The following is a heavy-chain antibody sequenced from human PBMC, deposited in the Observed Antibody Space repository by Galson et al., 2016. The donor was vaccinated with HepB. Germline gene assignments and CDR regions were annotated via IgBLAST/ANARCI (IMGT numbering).Heavy chain of an antibody. D-gene: IGHD2-15*01. CDR1: GFTFSDYY. V-gene: IGHV3-11*06. J-gene: IGHJ4*02. CDR3: ARGRVINALLDFDF. Sequence: SLRLSCAASGFTFSDYYMSWIRQAPGKGLEWVSYLSGSSDYRNFADSVKGRFTVSRDNVERSLYLELNSLRVEDTAVYYCARGRVINALLDFDFWGQGTLVTVSS. CDR2: LSGSSDYR.